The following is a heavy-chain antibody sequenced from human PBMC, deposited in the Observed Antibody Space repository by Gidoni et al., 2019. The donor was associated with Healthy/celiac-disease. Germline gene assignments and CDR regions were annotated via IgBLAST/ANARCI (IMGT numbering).Heavy chain of an antibody. Sequence: EVQLVESGGGLVQPGGSLRLSCAASGFTFGSYWMHRVRQAPGKGLGWVSRINSDGSSTSYADSVKGRFTISRDNAKNTLYLQMNSLRAEDTAVYYCAREPVNTYYYYYGMDVWGQGTTVTVSS. CDR3: AREPVNTYYYYYGMDV. CDR2: INSDGSST. V-gene: IGHV3-74*01. J-gene: IGHJ6*02. CDR1: GFTFGSYW.